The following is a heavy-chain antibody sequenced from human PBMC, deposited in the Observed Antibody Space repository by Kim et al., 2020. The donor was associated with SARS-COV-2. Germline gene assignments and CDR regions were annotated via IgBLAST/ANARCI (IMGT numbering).Heavy chain of an antibody. D-gene: IGHD4-4*01. Sequence: ASVKVSCKASGYTFKSYPIHWLRQAPGQRLEWMGWVNAANDETKYSQKFQGRVTITRDTSANTAYMDLRSRTFEDTAIYYCARDMNPTVYDYWGQGTLV. V-gene: IGHV1-3*01. J-gene: IGHJ4*02. CDR2: VNAANDET. CDR3: ARDMNPTVYDY. CDR1: GYTFKSYP.